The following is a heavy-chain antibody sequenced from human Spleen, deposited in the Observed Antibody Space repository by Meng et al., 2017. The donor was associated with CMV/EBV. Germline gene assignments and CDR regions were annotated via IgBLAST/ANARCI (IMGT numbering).Heavy chain of an antibody. J-gene: IGHJ4*02. CDR1: GYTLTEVS. V-gene: IGHV1-24*01. CDR2: FDPEDGET. Sequence: QVQLVQSGAEVKKPGASVKVSCKVSGYTLTEVSMHWVRQAPGKGLEWMGGFDPEDGETIYAQKFQGRVTMTRDTSTSTVYMELSSLRSEDTAVYYCARVQAAHIDYWGQGTLVTVSS. CDR3: ARVQAAHIDY. D-gene: IGHD6-13*01.